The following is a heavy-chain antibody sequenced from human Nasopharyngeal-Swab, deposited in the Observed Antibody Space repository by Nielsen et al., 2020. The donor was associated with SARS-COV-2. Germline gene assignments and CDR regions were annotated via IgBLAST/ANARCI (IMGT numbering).Heavy chain of an antibody. CDR2: INHSGST. CDR3: ARGSLVVVTIAPFDY. J-gene: IGHJ4*02. Sequence: RQAPGKGLEWIGEINHSGSTNYNPSLKSRVTISVDTSKNQFSLKLSSVTAADTAVYYCARGSLVVVTIAPFDYWGQGTPVTVSS. D-gene: IGHD3-22*01. V-gene: IGHV4-34*01.